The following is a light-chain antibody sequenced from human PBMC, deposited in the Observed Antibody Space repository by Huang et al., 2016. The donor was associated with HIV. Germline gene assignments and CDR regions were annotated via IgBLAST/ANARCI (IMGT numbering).Light chain of an antibody. CDR3: QQYGCSPWT. Sequence: EIVLTQSPGTLSLSLGDRATLSCRASQSLSSSYLAWYQQKPGQAPRLLIYATSSRGNGIPDRFRGRAAGTDFTLTIGRLGAEDLAVYYCQQYGCSPWTFGQGTKVEIQ. CDR2: ATS. J-gene: IGKJ1*01. V-gene: IGKV3-20*01. CDR1: QSLSSSY.